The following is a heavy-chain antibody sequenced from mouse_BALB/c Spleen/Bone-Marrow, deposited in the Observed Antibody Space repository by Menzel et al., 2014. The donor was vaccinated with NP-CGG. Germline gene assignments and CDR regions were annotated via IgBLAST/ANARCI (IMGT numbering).Heavy chain of an antibody. J-gene: IGHJ3*01. D-gene: IGHD3-3*01. CDR3: GRAWFAC. CDR2: ISDGGSYT. Sequence: EVQRVESGGGLVKPGGSLKLSCAASGFTFSDYYMYWVRQTPEKRLEWAATISDGGSYTYYPDSVKGRFTISRDNAKNNLYLQMSSLKSEDTAMYYCGRAWFACWGQGTLVTVSA. V-gene: IGHV5-4*02. CDR1: GFTFSDYY.